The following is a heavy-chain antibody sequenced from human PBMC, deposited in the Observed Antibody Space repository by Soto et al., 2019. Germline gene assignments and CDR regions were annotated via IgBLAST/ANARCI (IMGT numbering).Heavy chain of an antibody. CDR3: ARDIFRDDFWSGSTQYYYYGMDV. CDR2: IIPIFGTA. J-gene: IGHJ6*02. CDR1: GGTFSSYA. Sequence: GASVKVSCKASGGTFSSYAISWVRQAPGQGLEWMGGIIPIFGTANYAQKFQGRVTITADESTSTAYMELSSLRSEDTAVYYCARDIFRDDFWSGSTQYYYYGMDVWGQGTTVTVSS. V-gene: IGHV1-69*13. D-gene: IGHD3-3*01.